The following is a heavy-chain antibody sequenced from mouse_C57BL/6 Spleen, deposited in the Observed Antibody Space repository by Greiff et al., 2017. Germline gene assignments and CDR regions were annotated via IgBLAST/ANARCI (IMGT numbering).Heavy chain of an antibody. CDR2: ICPRSGNT. J-gene: IGHJ2*01. CDR1: GYTFTSYG. Sequence: VQLQESGAELARPGASVKLSCKASGYTFTSYGISWVKQRTGQGLEWIGEICPRSGNTYYNEKFKGKATLTADKSSSTAYMELRSLTSEDSAVYFCAREGITTVVAYYIDYGGQGTTLTVSS. CDR3: AREGITTVVAYYIDY. V-gene: IGHV1-81*01. D-gene: IGHD1-1*01.